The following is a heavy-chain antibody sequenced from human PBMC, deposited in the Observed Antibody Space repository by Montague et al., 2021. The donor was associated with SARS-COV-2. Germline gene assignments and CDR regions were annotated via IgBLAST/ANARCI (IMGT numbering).Heavy chain of an antibody. Sequence: SLRLSCAASGFTFSSYTMNWVRQAPGKGLEWVSSISSSSSYIYYADSVKGRFTISRDNAKNSLYLQMNSLRAEDTAVYYCASVGLGYCSSISCQDDYWGQGTLVTVSS. J-gene: IGHJ4*02. CDR1: GFTFSSYT. D-gene: IGHD2-2*01. CDR2: ISSSSSYI. V-gene: IGHV3-21*01. CDR3: ASVGLGYCSSISCQDDY.